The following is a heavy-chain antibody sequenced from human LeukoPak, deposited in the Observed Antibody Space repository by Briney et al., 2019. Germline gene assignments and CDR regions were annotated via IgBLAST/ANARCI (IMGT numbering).Heavy chain of an antibody. J-gene: IGHJ5*02. CDR3: ARDGCSGTGCYGNWFDT. D-gene: IGHD2-2*01. CDR2: THYSGSN. Sequence: SWTLPVTRTFSGCSIISRPYHWSGIRQRPGEAVEGIGYTHYSGSNYHNTLLKSRVTISVDTSKNHLSLKLRSVTAADTAVYYCARDGCSGTGCYGNWFDTWGQGTLVTVSS. CDR1: GCSIISRPYH. V-gene: IGHV4-31*03.